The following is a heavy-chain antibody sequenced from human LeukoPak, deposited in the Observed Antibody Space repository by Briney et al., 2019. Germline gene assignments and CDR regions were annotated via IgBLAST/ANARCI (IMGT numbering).Heavy chain of an antibody. D-gene: IGHD3-3*01. CDR3: ARQYDFWSGYYGAFDI. J-gene: IGHJ3*02. V-gene: IGHV3-20*04. CDR2: ISWNGGST. Sequence: GGSLRLSCAASGFTFDDYGMSWVRQAPGKGLEWVSGISWNGGSTGYADSVKGRFTISRDNAKNSLYLQMNSLRAEDTALYYCARQYDFWSGYYGAFDIWGQGTMVTVSS. CDR1: GFTFDDYG.